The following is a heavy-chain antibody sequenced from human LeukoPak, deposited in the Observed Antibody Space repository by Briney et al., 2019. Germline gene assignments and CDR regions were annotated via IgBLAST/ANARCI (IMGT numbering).Heavy chain of an antibody. J-gene: IGHJ4*02. V-gene: IGHV4-4*08. CDR2: FHATRST. D-gene: IGHD1-26*01. CDR1: DGSISSFY. CDR3: ARGDPTGRPGIGFDF. Sequence: PSETLSLTCTVSDGSISSFYWSWIRQPPGKGLEWIGFFHATRSTNYNPSLKSRVSISVDTSKNQVSLGLNSVTAADTAVYYCARGDPTGRPGIGFDFWGQGTLVTVSS.